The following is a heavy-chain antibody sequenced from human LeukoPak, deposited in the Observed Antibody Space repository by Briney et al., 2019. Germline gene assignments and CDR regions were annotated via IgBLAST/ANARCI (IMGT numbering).Heavy chain of an antibody. V-gene: IGHV3-48*03. CDR2: ISSSGSTI. J-gene: IGHJ6*04. Sequence: GGSLRLSCAASGFTFSSYEINWVRQAPGEGLEWVSYISSSGSTIYYADSVKGRFTISRDNAKHSLYLQMNSLRAEDTAVYYCAELGITMIGGVWGKGTTVTISS. CDR1: GFTFSSYE. CDR3: AELGITMIGGV. D-gene: IGHD3-10*02.